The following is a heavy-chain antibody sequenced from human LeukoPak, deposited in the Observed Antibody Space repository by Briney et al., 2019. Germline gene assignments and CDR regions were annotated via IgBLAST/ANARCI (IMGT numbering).Heavy chain of an antibody. Sequence: ASVKVSCKVSGYTLTELSMHWVRQAPGKGLEWMGGFDPEDGETIYAQKFQGRVTMTEDTSTDTAYMELSSLRSKDTAVYYCATNIIAVAGFDYWGQGTLVTVSS. V-gene: IGHV1-24*01. J-gene: IGHJ4*02. CDR1: GYTLTELS. CDR3: ATNIIAVAGFDY. CDR2: FDPEDGET. D-gene: IGHD6-19*01.